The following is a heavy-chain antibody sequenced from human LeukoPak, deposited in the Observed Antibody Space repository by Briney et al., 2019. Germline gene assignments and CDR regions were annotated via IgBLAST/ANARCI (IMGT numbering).Heavy chain of an antibody. CDR3: ARDPLITRGAFDI. V-gene: IGHV1-2*02. CDR2: INPKSGGT. Sequence: ASVKVSCKASGYTFTGYYMHWVRQAPGQGLEWVGWINPKSGGTNYAQKFQGRVTMTSDTSITTVYMELRSLRSDDTAVYYCARDPLITRGAFDIWGQGTMVTVSS. D-gene: IGHD3-10*01. CDR1: GYTFTGYY. J-gene: IGHJ3*02.